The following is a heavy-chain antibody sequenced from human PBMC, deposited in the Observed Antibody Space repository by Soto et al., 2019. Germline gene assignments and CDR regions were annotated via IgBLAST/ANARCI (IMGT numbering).Heavy chain of an antibody. CDR2: ISNSGDST. Sequence: GGSLRLSCAASRFTFGSYAMTWVRQAPGKGLEWVSDISNSGDSTYYTDSVKGRFTISRDNSTNTLYLQMNSLRAEDTAVYYCAKGACGGDCYYEYYYYGMDVWGQGTTVTVSS. CDR1: RFTFGSYA. J-gene: IGHJ6*02. V-gene: IGHV3-23*01. D-gene: IGHD2-21*02. CDR3: AKGACGGDCYYEYYYYGMDV.